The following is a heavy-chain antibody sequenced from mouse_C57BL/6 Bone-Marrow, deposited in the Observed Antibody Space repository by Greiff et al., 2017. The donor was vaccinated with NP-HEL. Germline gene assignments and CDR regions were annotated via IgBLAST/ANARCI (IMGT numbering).Heavy chain of an antibody. CDR2: IYPGSGNT. CDR1: GYTFTDYY. Sequence: QVQLQQSGAELVRPGASVKLSCKASGYTFTDYYINWVKQRPGQGLEWIARIYPGSGNTYYNEKFKGKATLTAEKSSSTAYMQLSSLTSEDSAVYVCATAIFYGNYVGYRYFDVWGTGTTVTVSS. V-gene: IGHV1-76*01. D-gene: IGHD2-1*01. CDR3: ATAIFYGNYVGYRYFDV. J-gene: IGHJ1*03.